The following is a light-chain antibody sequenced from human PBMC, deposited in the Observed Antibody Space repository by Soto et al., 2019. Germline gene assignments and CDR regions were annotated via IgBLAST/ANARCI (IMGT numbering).Light chain of an antibody. J-gene: IGLJ3*02. Sequence: QAVVTQEPSLTVSPGGTVTLTCASSSGAVTSGYYPNWFQQKPGQAPRILIYSTSNKHSWAPARFSGSLLGVKAALTLSGVQPEDEGEYYCLLFYGGAWVFGGGTKVNVL. CDR3: LLFYGGAWV. CDR1: SGAVTSGYY. CDR2: STS. V-gene: IGLV7-43*01.